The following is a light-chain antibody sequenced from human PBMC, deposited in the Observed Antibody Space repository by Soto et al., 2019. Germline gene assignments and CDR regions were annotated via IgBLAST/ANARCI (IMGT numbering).Light chain of an antibody. J-gene: IGKJ1*01. V-gene: IGKV3-11*01. Sequence: EVVLTQSPATLSLSPGDRATLSCRAGQSVSKFIAWYQHKPGQAPRLLIYDASNRATGIPARFSGSGPGTDFTLTITSLESEDFAVYYCQHRGRFGQGTKVDIK. CDR2: DAS. CDR1: QSVSKF. CDR3: QHRGR.